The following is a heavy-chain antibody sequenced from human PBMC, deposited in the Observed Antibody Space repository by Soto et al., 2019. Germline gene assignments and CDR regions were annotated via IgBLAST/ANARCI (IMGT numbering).Heavy chain of an antibody. D-gene: IGHD2-8*01. J-gene: IGHJ1*01. CDR3: ARGGVY. V-gene: IGHV3-48*03. CDR2: ISGSGSTI. CDR1: GFTFSSHE. Sequence: PGGALRLSCETTGFTFSSHEMNWIRQTPGKRLEWIAKISGSGSTINYADSVKGRFTISRENVQRTLHLQMDSLRVEDTGVYYCARGGVYWGRGTMVTVSS.